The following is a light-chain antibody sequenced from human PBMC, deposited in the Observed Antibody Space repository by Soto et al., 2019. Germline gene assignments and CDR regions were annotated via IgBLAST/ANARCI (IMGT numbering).Light chain of an antibody. CDR3: QVWNSSRANYA. Sequence: SYELTQPPSVSVAPGQTARITCGGNNIGSTTVHWYQQKPGQAPVLVVSADSDRPSGIPDRISGSNSGNTATLTISRVEAGDEADYYCQVWNSSRANYAFGNGTEVTV. CDR2: ADS. V-gene: IGLV3-21*02. CDR1: NIGSTT. J-gene: IGLJ1*01.